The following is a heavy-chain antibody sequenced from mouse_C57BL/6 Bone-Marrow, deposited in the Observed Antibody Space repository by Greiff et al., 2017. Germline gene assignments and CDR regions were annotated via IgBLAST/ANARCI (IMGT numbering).Heavy chain of an antibody. J-gene: IGHJ2*01. CDR2: INPENGYT. D-gene: IGHD1-1*01. Sequence: EVHLVESGAELVRPGASVKLSCTASGFNIKDDYMHWVQQRPEQGLEWIGWINPENGYTEYASKFQGKATITADTSSNTAYLQLSRLTSEDTAVYYCTPRMTTVVATFDYWGQGTTLTVSS. CDR1: GFNIKDDY. CDR3: TPRMTTVVATFDY. V-gene: IGHV14-4*01.